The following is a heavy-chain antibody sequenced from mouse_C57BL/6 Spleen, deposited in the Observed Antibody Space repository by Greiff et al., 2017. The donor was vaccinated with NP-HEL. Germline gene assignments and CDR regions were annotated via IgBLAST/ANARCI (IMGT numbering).Heavy chain of an antibody. CDR2: INPNNGGT. D-gene: IGHD2-12*01. CDR1: GYTFTDYN. J-gene: IGHJ4*01. CDR3: ARIDYSYYDYYAMYY. Sequence: VQLQQSGPELVKPGASVKIPCKASGYTFTDYNMDWVKQSHGKSLEWIGDINPNNGGTSYNQKFKGKATLTVDQSSSTAYMELRSLTSEYTAVYYCARIDYSYYDYYAMYYWGQGTSVTFSS. V-gene: IGHV1-18*01.